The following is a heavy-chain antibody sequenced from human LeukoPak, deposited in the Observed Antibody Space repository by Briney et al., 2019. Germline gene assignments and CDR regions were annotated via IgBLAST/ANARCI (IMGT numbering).Heavy chain of an antibody. J-gene: IGHJ4*02. CDR3: TTEYYYESSGYRTFDY. V-gene: IGHV3-15*01. CDR2: IKSKTDGGTT. CDR1: GFTFSNAW. D-gene: IGHD3-22*01. Sequence: PGGSLRLSCAASGFTFSNAWMSWVCQAPEKGLEWVGRIKSKTDGGTTDYAAPVKGRFTISRDDSKNTLYLQINSLKTEDTAVYYCTTEYYYESSGYRTFDYWGQGTLVTVSS.